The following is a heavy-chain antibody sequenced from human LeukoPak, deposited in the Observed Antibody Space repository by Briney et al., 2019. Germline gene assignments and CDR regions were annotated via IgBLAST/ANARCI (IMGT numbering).Heavy chain of an antibody. J-gene: IGHJ4*02. V-gene: IGHV3-64*01. D-gene: IGHD3-9*01. Sequence: GGSLRLSCAASGFTFSSYAMHWVRQAPGKGLEYVSAISSNGGSTYYANSVKGRFTISRDNSKNTLYLQMGSLRAEDMAVYYCARGHFDWLLYLDYWGQGTLVTVSS. CDR1: GFTFSSYA. CDR2: ISSNGGST. CDR3: ARGHFDWLLYLDY.